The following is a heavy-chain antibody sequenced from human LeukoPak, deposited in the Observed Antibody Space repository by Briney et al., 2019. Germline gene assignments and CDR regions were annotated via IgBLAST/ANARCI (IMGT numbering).Heavy chain of an antibody. V-gene: IGHV5-51*01. J-gene: IGHJ4*02. CDR1: GSSFTNYW. Sequence: GESLKISCKDSGSSFTNYWIGWVRQMPGKGLEWMGIIYPGDSDTRYSPSFQGQVTISVDKSITTAYLQWSSLKASDTAMYYCARQSRDGSKTRGYFFDYWGQGTLVTVSS. D-gene: IGHD3-10*01. CDR2: IYPGDSDT. CDR3: ARQSRDGSKTRGYFFDY.